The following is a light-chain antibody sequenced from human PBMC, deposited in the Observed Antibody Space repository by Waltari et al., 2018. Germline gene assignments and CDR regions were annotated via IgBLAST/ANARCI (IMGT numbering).Light chain of an antibody. CDR2: GAS. J-gene: IGKJ1*01. CDR1: QSVTNN. V-gene: IGKV3-15*01. CDR3: QQYYDWPPWT. Sequence: EIELTQSPATLSVSPGERATLSCRASQSVTNNLAWYQQKPGQAPRLMIYGASARATGIPARFSGRGSGTEFTLTISSLQSEDFAVYYCQQYYDWPPWTFGQGTKVEVK.